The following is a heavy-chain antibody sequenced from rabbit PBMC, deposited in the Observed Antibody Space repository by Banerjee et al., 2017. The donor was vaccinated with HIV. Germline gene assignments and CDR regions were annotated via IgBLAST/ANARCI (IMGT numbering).Heavy chain of an antibody. CDR3: ARDLDGVIGWNFGW. Sequence: QEQLVESGGGLVQPEGSLTLTWTASGYPFSTCVYMRWGRQAPGKGLEWIGVINTDSGKPYDATWVNGRFTISKTSSTTVTLQMTSLTAADTATYFCARDLDGVIGWNFGWWGQGTLVTVS. J-gene: IGHJ4*01. CDR2: INTDSGKP. V-gene: IGHV1S45*01. CDR1: GYPFSTCVY. D-gene: IGHD1-1*01.